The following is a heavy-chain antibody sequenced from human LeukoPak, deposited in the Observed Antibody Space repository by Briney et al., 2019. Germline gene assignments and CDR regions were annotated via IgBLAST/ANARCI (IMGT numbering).Heavy chain of an antibody. D-gene: IGHD2-2*02. CDR3: ATAGGCSTSCYTHFDY. J-gene: IGHJ4*02. CDR2: IYYSGST. Sequence: SGTLSLTCTVSGGSISSSSYYWGWIRQPPGKGLEWIGTIYYSGSTYYYPSLKSRGTISVDTSKNQFSLKLSSVTAADTAVYYCATAGGCSTSCYTHFDYWGQGTLVTVSS. CDR1: GGSISSSSYY. V-gene: IGHV4-39*07.